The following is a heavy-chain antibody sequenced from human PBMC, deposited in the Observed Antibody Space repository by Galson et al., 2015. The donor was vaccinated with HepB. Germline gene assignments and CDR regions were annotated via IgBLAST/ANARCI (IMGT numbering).Heavy chain of an antibody. D-gene: IGHD2-15*01. CDR1: GFTFSSYA. V-gene: IGHV3-30-3*01. J-gene: IGHJ4*02. CDR2: ISDDGNIK. Sequence: SLRLSCAVSGFTFSSYAMHWVRQAPGKGLEWVAVISDDGNIKYYADSVKGRFTISRDNSKDTLYLQMNSLRTEDTAVYYCCSSRRTGPRGRHLDYWGQGTLVTVPS. CDR3: CSSRRTGPRGRHLDY.